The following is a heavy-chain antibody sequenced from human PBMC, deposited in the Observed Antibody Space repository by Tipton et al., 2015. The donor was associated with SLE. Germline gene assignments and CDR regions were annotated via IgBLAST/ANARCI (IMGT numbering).Heavy chain of an antibody. D-gene: IGHD2/OR15-2a*01. CDR2: IYSGDISNSGDT. J-gene: IGHJ6*02. CDR1: GFNVISNH. Sequence: SLRLSCEASGFNVISNHMTWVRQAPGKGLEWVSIIYSGDISNSGDTYYADSVKGRFTISRDNSKNTLYLQMNNLRAEDTAVYYCAGNPGQDYFTGMDAWGQGTTVTVSS. CDR3: AGNPGQDYFTGMDA. V-gene: IGHV3-53*05.